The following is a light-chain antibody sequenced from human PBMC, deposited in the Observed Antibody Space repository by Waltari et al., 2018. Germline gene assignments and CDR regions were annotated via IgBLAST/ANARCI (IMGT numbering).Light chain of an antibody. CDR2: QGT. J-gene: IGLJ2*01. V-gene: IGLV3-1*01. Sequence: SYELTQPPSVSVSPGQTATITCSGDKLADKFACWYQQKPGQSPLLVLYQGTRRPSGIPARFSGSNSGNTATLTISGTQATDEAAYYCQTWDISTVVFGGGTKLTVL. CDR1: KLADKF. CDR3: QTWDISTVV.